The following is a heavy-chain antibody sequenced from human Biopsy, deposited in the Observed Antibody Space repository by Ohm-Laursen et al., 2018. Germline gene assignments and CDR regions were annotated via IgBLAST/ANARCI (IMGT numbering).Heavy chain of an antibody. CDR2: IIPMSRTP. D-gene: IGHD2/OR15-2a*01. J-gene: IGHJ6*01. CDR1: GGSFSMDA. V-gene: IGHV1-69*01. Sequence: SSVKVSCKTSGGSFSMDAFSWMRQVPGQGLEWMGLIIPMSRTPDYAQKFQGRVTFTADESTSTVYMELTSLTSEDTAVYYCARDKTVLNYYFASDVWGQGTTVTVSS. CDR3: ARDKTVLNYYFASDV.